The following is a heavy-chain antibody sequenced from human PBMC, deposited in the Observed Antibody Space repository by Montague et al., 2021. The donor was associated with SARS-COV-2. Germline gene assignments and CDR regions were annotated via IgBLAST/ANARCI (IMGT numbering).Heavy chain of an antibody. CDR2: IKQDGSEK. Sequence: SLRLSCAASGFTSSSYWMSWVRQAPGKGLEWVANIKQDGSEKYYVDSVKGRFTISRDNAKNSLYLQMNSLRAEDTAVYYCARDNDDFWSGYYPLDYWGQGTLVTVSS. CDR3: ARDNDDFWSGYYPLDY. J-gene: IGHJ4*02. CDR1: GFTSSSYW. V-gene: IGHV3-7*01. D-gene: IGHD3-3*01.